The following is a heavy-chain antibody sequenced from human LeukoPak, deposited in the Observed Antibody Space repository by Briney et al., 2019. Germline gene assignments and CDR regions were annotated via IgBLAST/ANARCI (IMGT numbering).Heavy chain of an antibody. V-gene: IGHV3-48*04. CDR2: ISSSSSTI. CDR1: GCSISSYS. J-gene: IGHJ3*02. CDR3: ARATRNGFDI. Sequence: PAGSLSLSCAASGCSISSYSMNWVCNPPPPGLERVSFISSSSSTISYATPFKASLTISTVNAINSVYLLMNSLRAQDTAVYCCARATRNGFDIWGQGTMVTVSS.